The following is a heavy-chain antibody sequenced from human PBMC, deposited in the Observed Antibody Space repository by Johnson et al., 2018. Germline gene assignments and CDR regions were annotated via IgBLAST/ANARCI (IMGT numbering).Heavy chain of an antibody. CDR3: ARGNGYYESSGLLMDV. Sequence: QVQLQESGAEVKKPGSSVKVSCKASGGTFSSYAISWVRQAPGQGLEWMGGIIPIFGTANYAQKFQGRVTITADESTSTAYMERRSRRSEDTAVYYCARGNGYYESSGLLMDVWGQGTTVTVSS. CDR2: IIPIFGTA. CDR1: GGTFSSYA. V-gene: IGHV1-69*01. J-gene: IGHJ6*02. D-gene: IGHD3-22*01.